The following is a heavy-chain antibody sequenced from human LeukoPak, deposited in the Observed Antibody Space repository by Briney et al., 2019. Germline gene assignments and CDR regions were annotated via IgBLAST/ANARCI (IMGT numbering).Heavy chain of an antibody. CDR1: GFTFSSYA. Sequence: QPGGSLRLSCAASGFTFSSYAMSWVRQAPGKGLEWVAVISYDGSNKYYADSVKGRFTISRDNSKNTLYLQMNSLRAEDTAVYYCAKDLGAQGYYYYGMDVWGQGTTVTVSS. CDR3: AKDLGAQGYYYYGMDV. CDR2: ISYDGSNK. V-gene: IGHV3-30*18. J-gene: IGHJ6*02.